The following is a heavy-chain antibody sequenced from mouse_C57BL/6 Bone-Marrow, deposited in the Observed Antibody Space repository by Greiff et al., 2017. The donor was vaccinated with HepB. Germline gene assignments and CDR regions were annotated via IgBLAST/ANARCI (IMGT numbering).Heavy chain of an antibody. CDR3: VRAPILYDFDY. Sequence: QVQLQQSGAELARPGASVKLSCKASGYTFTSYGISWVKQRTGQGLEWIGEIYPRSGNTYYNEKFKGKATLTADKSSSTAYMELRSLTSEDSAVYFYVRAPILYDFDYGGQGTTLTVSA. D-gene: IGHD2-14*01. CDR1: GYTFTSYG. V-gene: IGHV1-81*01. J-gene: IGHJ2*01. CDR2: IYPRSGNT.